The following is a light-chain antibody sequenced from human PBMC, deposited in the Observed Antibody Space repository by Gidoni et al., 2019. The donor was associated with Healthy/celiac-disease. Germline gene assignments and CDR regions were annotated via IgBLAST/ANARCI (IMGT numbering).Light chain of an antibody. Sequence: QSVLTQPPSVSGAPGQRVPISCTGSSSHIGAGYDVHWFQQLPGTAPKLLIYGTSNPPSGVPDRFSGSKSGTSASLAITGLQAEDEADYYCQSYDSSLSGSRVFGGGTKLTVL. CDR1: SSHIGAGYD. CDR3: QSYDSSLSGSRV. J-gene: IGLJ2*01. V-gene: IGLV1-40*01. CDR2: GTS.